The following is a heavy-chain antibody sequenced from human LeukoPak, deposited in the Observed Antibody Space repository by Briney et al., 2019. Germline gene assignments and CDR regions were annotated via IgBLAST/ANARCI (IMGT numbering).Heavy chain of an antibody. Sequence: SETLSLTCTVSGYSISSGGYSWSWIRQPPGKGLEWIGYIYYSGSTYYNPSLKSRVTISLDTSKNQFSLKLSSVTAADTAVYYCAREASYDSSGYYWGPHFDYWGQGTLVTVSS. J-gene: IGHJ4*02. CDR1: GYSISSGGYS. CDR3: AREASYDSSGYYWGPHFDY. D-gene: IGHD3-22*01. V-gene: IGHV4-30-4*07. CDR2: IYYSGST.